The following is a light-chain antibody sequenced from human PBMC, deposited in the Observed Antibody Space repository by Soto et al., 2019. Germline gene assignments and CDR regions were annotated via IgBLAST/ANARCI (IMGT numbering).Light chain of an antibody. CDR3: QQCNHFST. V-gene: IGKV3-15*01. J-gene: IGKJ1*01. Sequence: EIVMTQSPATLSVSPGERATLSCRASQSVSSNLAWYQQKPGQAPRLLIYGASTRATGIPARFSGSGSGTEFTLTISSLQSEDFAVYYCQQCNHFSTFGQGTKVEIK. CDR2: GAS. CDR1: QSVSSN.